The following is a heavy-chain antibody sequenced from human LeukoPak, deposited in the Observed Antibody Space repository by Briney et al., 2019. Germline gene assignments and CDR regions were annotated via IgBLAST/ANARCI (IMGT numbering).Heavy chain of an antibody. V-gene: IGHV3-21*01. CDR1: GFTFSNYG. Sequence: GGSLRLSCAASGFTFSNYGMNWVRQAPGKGLEWVSSISNSSSYIYYADSVKGRFTISRDNAKNSLCLQMNSLRAEDTAVYYCASERFGAFGIWGQGTMVTISS. CDR2: ISNSSSYI. CDR3: ASERFGAFGI. D-gene: IGHD3-16*01. J-gene: IGHJ3*02.